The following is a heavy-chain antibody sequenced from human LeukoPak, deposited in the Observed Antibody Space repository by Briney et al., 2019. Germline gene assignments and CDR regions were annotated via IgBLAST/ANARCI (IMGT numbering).Heavy chain of an antibody. J-gene: IGHJ4*02. Sequence: SGTLSLTCAVSGGSISSGSYYWSWIRQPAGKGLEWIGRIYTSGSTNYNPSLKSRVTISVVTSKNQFSLKLSSVTAADTAVYYCAREVGQLWFFDYWGRGTLVTVSS. CDR1: GGSISSGSYY. CDR2: IYTSGST. D-gene: IGHD5-18*01. V-gene: IGHV4-61*02. CDR3: AREVGQLWFFDY.